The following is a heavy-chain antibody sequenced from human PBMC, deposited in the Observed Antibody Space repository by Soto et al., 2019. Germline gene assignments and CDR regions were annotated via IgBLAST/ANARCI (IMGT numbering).Heavy chain of an antibody. CDR3: AREGVAAPYYYSGMDV. Sequence: SETLALTCTVSGDCIRSYYWSWIRQPPGKGLEWIGYISYTGSTHYNPSLKSRVTISADTSKNQFSLKLSSVTTADTALYYCAREGVAAPYYYSGMDVWGQGSTVTVSS. CDR2: ISYTGST. D-gene: IGHD2-15*01. CDR1: GDCIRSYY. J-gene: IGHJ6*02. V-gene: IGHV4-59*01.